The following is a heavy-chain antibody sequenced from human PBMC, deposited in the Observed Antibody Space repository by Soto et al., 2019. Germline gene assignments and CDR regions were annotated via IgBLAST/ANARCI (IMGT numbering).Heavy chain of an antibody. J-gene: IGHJ6*02. Sequence: QLQLQESGPGLVKPSETLFLTCTVSGGSINSSIFYWAWIRQPPGKSLEWIGSLFYTGSTSYNPSLKSRGTLSVDTSKNQFSLRLSSVTAADTAVYFCARHGRVVYNGYYNMDVWGQGTTVTVSS. CDR2: LFYTGST. CDR3: ARHGRVVYNGYYNMDV. CDR1: GGSINSSIFY. V-gene: IGHV4-39*01. D-gene: IGHD2-8*02.